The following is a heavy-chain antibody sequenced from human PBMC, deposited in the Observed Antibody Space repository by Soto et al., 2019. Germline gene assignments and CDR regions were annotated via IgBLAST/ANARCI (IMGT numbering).Heavy chain of an antibody. J-gene: IGHJ4*02. CDR2: IRSGGSHV. CDR1: VFIFISYS. CDR3: AREIYGANEGIVY. D-gene: IGHD4-17*01. Sequence: GGSLRLPCAASVFIFISYSMNWVRQAPGKGLKWVSCIRSGGSHVYYADSVKGRFTISRDDARNSLYLQMNSLRVEDTAIYYCAREIYGANEGIVYWGQGTQVTVSS. V-gene: IGHV3-48*01.